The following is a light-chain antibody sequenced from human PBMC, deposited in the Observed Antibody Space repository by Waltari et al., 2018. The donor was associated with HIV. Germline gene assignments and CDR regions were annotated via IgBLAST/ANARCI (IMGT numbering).Light chain of an antibody. Sequence: EIVLTQSPATMSLSPGERATLSCRASQSVGTFLGLYQQKPGQAPRLLVYDASNTAAGIPARFRGSGSGTDFTLTISSLEPEDSAVYYCQERSNWPPITFGQGTRLEIK. CDR1: QSVGTF. J-gene: IGKJ5*01. V-gene: IGKV3-11*01. CDR3: QERSNWPPIT. CDR2: DAS.